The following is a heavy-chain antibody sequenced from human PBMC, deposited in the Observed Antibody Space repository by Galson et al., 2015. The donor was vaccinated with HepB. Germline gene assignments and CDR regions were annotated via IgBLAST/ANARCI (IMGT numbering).Heavy chain of an antibody. V-gene: IGHV1-2*04. CDR3: ARGTGVRGAGRAFHYYGMDV. CDR2: INPYSGDT. Sequence: SVKVSCKASGYTFTAYYIHWVRQAPGQGPEWMGWINPYSGDTNYGQKFQGWVTMTRATSVTTAYMELSSLKSDDTAVYYCARGTGVRGAGRAFHYYGMDVWGQGTTFTVSS. CDR1: GYTFTAYY. D-gene: IGHD2-8*01. J-gene: IGHJ6*02.